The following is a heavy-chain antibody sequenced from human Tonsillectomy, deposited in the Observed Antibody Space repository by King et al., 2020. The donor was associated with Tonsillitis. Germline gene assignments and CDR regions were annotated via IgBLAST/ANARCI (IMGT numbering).Heavy chain of an antibody. V-gene: IGHV3-23*04. J-gene: IGHJ4*02. D-gene: IGHD2-2*01. CDR3: AKGGCSSTSCYYDCDY. CDR1: GFTFSSYA. CDR2: ISGSGGGT. Sequence: VQLVESGGGLVQPGGSLRLSCAASGFTFSSYAMSWVRQAPGKGLEWVSAISGSGGGTYYADSVKGRVTISRDNSKNTLYMQMTSLRSEDTAVYYCAKGGCSSTSCYYDCDYWGQGTLVTVSS.